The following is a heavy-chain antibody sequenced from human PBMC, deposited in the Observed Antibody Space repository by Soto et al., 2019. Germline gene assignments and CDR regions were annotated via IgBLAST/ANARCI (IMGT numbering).Heavy chain of an antibody. V-gene: IGHV3-30*18. Sequence: GGSLRLSCAASGFTFSSYGMHWVRQAPGKGLEWVAVISYDGSNKYYADSVKGRFTISRDNSKNTLYLQMYSLRAEDTAVYYCAKDREYYDFWSGYYGYYYYGMDVWGQGTTVTVSS. CDR1: GFTFSSYG. D-gene: IGHD3-3*01. CDR3: AKDREYYDFWSGYYGYYYYGMDV. CDR2: ISYDGSNK. J-gene: IGHJ6*02.